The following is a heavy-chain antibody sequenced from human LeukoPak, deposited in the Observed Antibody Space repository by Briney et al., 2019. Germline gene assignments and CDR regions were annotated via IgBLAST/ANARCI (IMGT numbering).Heavy chain of an antibody. J-gene: IGHJ4*02. CDR1: GGSISSDY. Sequence: SETLSLTCTVSGGSISSDYRSWIRQPPGKGLEWIGYIYHSGSTNNNPSLKSRVTISVDTSKNQFSLNLSSVTAADTAVYYCARIKYSYGYAFDYWGQGTLVTVSS. CDR3: ARIKYSYGYAFDY. D-gene: IGHD5-18*01. CDR2: IYHSGST. V-gene: IGHV4-59*08.